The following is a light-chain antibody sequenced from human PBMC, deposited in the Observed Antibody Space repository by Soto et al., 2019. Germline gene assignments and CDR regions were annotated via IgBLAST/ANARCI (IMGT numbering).Light chain of an antibody. CDR3: SSYTSSSTLDV. CDR1: SSDVGGYNY. J-gene: IGLJ1*01. Sequence: QSVLTQPASLSGSPGQSITISCTGTSSDVGGYNYVSWYQQHPGKAPKLMIYDVSNRPSGVSNCFSGSKSGNTASLTISGLQAEDEADYYCSSYTSSSTLDVFGTGTKVTVL. CDR2: DVS. V-gene: IGLV2-14*01.